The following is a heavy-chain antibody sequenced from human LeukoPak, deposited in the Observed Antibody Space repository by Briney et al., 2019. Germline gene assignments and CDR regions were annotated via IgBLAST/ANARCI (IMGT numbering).Heavy chain of an antibody. CDR2: FSAYNGNT. J-gene: IGHJ6*02. CDR3: ARGGCSSTSCYSPYYYYGMDV. CDR1: GYTFTSYG. D-gene: IGHD2-2*02. Sequence: ASVKVSCKASGYTFTSYGISWVRQAPGQGLEWMGWFSAYNGNTNYAQKLQGRVTMTTDTSTSTAYMELRSLRSDDTAVYYCARGGCSSTSCYSPYYYYGMDVWGQGTTVTVSS. V-gene: IGHV1-18*01.